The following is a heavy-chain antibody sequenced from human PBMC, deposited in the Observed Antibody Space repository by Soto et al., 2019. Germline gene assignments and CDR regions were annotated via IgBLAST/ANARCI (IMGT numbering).Heavy chain of an antibody. V-gene: IGHV6-1*01. D-gene: IGHD6-19*01. J-gene: IGHJ5*02. CDR3: ARESTQQWLVLRGWFGP. Sequence: SQTHSLTCAISGYSVSSNSAAWNWIRQSPSRGLEWLGRTYYRSKWYNDYAVSVKSRITINPDTSKNQFSLQLNYVTPEDTAVYHCARESTQQWLVLRGWFGPWGQGTLVTVSS. CDR1: GYSVSSNSAA. CDR2: TYYRSKWYN.